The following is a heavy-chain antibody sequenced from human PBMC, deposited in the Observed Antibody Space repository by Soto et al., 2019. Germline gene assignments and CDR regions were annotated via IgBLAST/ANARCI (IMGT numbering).Heavy chain of an antibody. Sequence: EVQLSQSGGGWVQPGGSLRLSCSASGFIFASYAMSWVRQAPGKGLEWVSVISGSAGTTDYAGSVTGRFTISRDNSKNTLYLPMNSLKGEDTAVYYCAKNGPAYADAFDSWGQGKMVTVSS. CDR2: ISGSAGTT. V-gene: IGHV3-23*01. D-gene: IGHD3-16*01. CDR3: AKNGPAYADAFDS. CDR1: GFIFASYA. J-gene: IGHJ3*01.